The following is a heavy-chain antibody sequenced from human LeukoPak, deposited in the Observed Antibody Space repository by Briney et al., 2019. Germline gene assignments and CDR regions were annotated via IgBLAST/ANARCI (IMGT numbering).Heavy chain of an antibody. CDR3: ARAPSGWSDYWYFDL. CDR2: IYSGGVT. V-gene: IGHV3-53*01. Sequence: PGGSLRLPCAASGFTVSSNYMSWVRQAPGKGLEWVSLIYSGGVTYYADSVKGRFIISRDNSKNTLFLQMNSLRAEDTAVYYCARAPSGWSDYWYFDLWGRGTLVTVSS. CDR1: GFTVSSNY. J-gene: IGHJ2*01. D-gene: IGHD6-19*01.